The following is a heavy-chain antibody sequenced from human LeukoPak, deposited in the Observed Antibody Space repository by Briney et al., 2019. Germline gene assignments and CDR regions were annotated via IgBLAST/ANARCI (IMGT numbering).Heavy chain of an antibody. CDR3: ARASTRVAARLGDY. CDR1: GDFISSNYY. D-gene: IGHD6-6*01. Sequence: ASETLSLTCTVSGDFISSNYYWGWIRQPPGKGPDWIGSIYYTGKTYYNPSLNSRVVMSVDTSKNQFSLKLSSVTAADTAVYYCARASTRVAARLGDYWGQGTLVTVSS. J-gene: IGHJ4*02. V-gene: IGHV4-39*01. CDR2: IYYTGKT.